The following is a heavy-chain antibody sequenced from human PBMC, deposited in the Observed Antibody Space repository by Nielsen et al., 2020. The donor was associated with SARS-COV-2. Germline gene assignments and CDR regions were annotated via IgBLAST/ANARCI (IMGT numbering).Heavy chain of an antibody. D-gene: IGHD5-18*01. CDR3: ARDAGYSYGILFDY. V-gene: IGHV4-34*01. CDR1: GGSFSGYY. Sequence: SETLSLTCAVYGGSFSGYYWSWIRQPPGKGLEWIGEINHSGSTNYNPSLKSRVTISVDTSKNQFSLKLSSVTAADTAVYYCARDAGYSYGILFDYWGQGTLVTVSS. J-gene: IGHJ4*02. CDR2: INHSGST.